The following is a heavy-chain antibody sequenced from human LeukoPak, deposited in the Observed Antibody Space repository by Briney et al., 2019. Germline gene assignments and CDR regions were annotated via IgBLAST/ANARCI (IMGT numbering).Heavy chain of an antibody. V-gene: IGHV3-23*01. CDR3: ARDQPGSYYYDSSGYYSL. D-gene: IGHD3-22*01. CDR1: GFTFRSYA. Sequence: PGGSLRLSCAASGFTFRSYAMSWVRQAPGKGLEWVSAISGSGGSTYYADSVKGRFTISRDNAKNSLYLQMNSLRAEDAAVYYCARDQPGSYYYDSSGYYSLWGQGTLVTVSS. CDR2: ISGSGGST. J-gene: IGHJ4*02.